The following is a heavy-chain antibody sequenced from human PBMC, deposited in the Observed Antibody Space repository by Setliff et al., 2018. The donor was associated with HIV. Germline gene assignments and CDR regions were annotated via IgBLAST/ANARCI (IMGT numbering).Heavy chain of an antibody. Sequence: ASVKVSCKASGYSLTSYSINWVRQAPGQGLEWMGWINTNTGNPTYAQGFTGRFVFSLDTSVSTAYLQISSLKAEDSAIYYCARVSDTGVDPQTHRDYWGQGTPVTVSS. J-gene: IGHJ4*02. CDR3: ARVSDTGVDPQTHRDY. D-gene: IGHD2-21*01. V-gene: IGHV7-4-1*02. CDR1: GYSLTSYS. CDR2: INTNTGNP.